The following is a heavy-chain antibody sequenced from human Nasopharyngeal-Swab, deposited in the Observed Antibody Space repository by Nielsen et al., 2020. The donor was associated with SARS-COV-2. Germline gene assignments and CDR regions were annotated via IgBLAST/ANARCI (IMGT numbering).Heavy chain of an antibody. J-gene: IGHJ4*02. CDR3: ARGNSGYDASPFDY. Sequence: GGSLRLSCAASGFTVSNSYMSWVRQAPGKGLEWVSVIYSGGATHYADSVKGRFTISRDNSENTLYLQMNSLRAEDTAIYYCARGNSGYDASPFDYWGQGTLVTVSS. CDR1: GFTVSNSY. D-gene: IGHD5-12*01. V-gene: IGHV3-53*01. CDR2: IYSGGAT.